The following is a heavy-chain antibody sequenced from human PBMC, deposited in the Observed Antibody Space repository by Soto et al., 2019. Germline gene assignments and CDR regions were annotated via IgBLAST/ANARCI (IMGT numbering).Heavy chain of an antibody. CDR1: GFTFSSYA. D-gene: IGHD3-22*01. CDR3: ARDLNSSGYYYYWYFDL. CDR2: ISYDGSNK. Sequence: QVQLVESGGGVVQPGRSLRLSCAASGFTFSSYAMHWVRQAPGKGLEWVAVISYDGSNKYYADSVKGRFTISRDNSKNPLDLRMSSLRAEDTAVYYCARDLNSSGYYYYWYFDLWGRGTLVTVSS. V-gene: IGHV3-30-3*01. J-gene: IGHJ2*01.